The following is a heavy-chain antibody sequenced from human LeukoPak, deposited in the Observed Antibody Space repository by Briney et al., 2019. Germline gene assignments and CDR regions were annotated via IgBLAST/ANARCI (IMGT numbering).Heavy chain of an antibody. CDR2: ISWNSGSI. J-gene: IGHJ4*02. V-gene: IGHV3-9*01. Sequence: GRSLGLSCAASGFTFDDYAMHWVRQAPGKGLEWVSGISWNSGSIGYADSVKGRFTISRDNAKNSLYLQMNSLRAEDTALYYCANPHYWGQGTLVTVSS. CDR1: GFTFDDYA. CDR3: ANPHY.